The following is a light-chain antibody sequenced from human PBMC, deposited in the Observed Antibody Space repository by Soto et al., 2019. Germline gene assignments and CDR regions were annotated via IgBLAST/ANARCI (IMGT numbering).Light chain of an antibody. CDR2: EVT. CDR1: SSAVGAYNY. Sequence: QSALTQPPSASGSPGQSVTISCTGTSSAVGAYNYVSWYQQHPGKAPTLMIYEVTKRPSGVPDRVSGSKSGNTASLTVSGLLAEDEADYYCASYAGSNKVFGTGTKRTV. J-gene: IGLJ1*01. V-gene: IGLV2-8*01. CDR3: ASYAGSNKV.